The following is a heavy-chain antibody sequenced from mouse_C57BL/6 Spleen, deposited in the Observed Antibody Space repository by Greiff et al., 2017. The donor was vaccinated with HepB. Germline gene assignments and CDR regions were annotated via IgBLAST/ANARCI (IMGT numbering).Heavy chain of an antibody. CDR3: ARSYDNYFDY. D-gene: IGHD2-12*01. J-gene: IGHJ2*01. CDR1: GYTFTSYW. CDR2: IDPSDSYT. V-gene: IGHV1-69*01. Sequence: VKLQQPGAELVMPGASVKLSCKASGYTFTSYWMHWVKQRPGQGLEWIGEIDPSDSYTNYNQKFKGKSTLTVDKSSSTAYMQLSSLTSEDSAVYYCARSYDNYFDYWGQGTTLTVSS.